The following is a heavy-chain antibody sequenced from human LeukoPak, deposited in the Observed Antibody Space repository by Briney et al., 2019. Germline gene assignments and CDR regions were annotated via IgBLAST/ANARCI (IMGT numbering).Heavy chain of an antibody. CDR2: ISYDGSNK. CDR1: GFTFSSYA. Sequence: PGGSLRLSCAASGFTFSSYAMHWVRQAPGKGLEWVAVISYDGSNKYYADSVKGRFTISRDSSKNTLYLQMNSLRAEDTAVYYCARDQVYGDYGHYYYGMDVWGQGTTVTVSS. V-gene: IGHV3-30-3*01. J-gene: IGHJ6*02. D-gene: IGHD4-17*01. CDR3: ARDQVYGDYGHYYYGMDV.